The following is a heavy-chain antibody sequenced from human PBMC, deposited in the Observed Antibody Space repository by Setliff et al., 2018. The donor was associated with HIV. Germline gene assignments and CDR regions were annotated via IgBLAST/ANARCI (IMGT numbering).Heavy chain of an antibody. D-gene: IGHD6-13*01. J-gene: IGHJ5*02. Sequence: RASVKVSCKASGGTFSSYAISWVRQAPGQGLEWMGRIIPSVDSRTYAQKFQGRVTMTRDTSTSTVYMELSSLRSEDTAVYYCARQGAAADGFDPWGQGTLVTVSS. CDR1: GGTFSSYA. CDR3: ARQGAAADGFDP. CDR2: IIPSVDSR. V-gene: IGHV1-69*04.